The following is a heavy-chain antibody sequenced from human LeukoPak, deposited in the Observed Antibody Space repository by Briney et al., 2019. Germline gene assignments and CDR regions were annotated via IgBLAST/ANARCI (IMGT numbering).Heavy chain of an antibody. J-gene: IGHJ4*02. CDR2: INPDTGNP. V-gene: IGHV7-4-1*02. CDR3: ARAYQRLGELSLPDY. D-gene: IGHD3-16*02. Sequence: ASVKVSCKASGYTFTSYAMNWVRQAPGQGLEWMGWINPDTGNPSYAQGLTGRFVFSSDTSVSTAYLQITSLKADDTAVYYCARAYQRLGELSLPDYWGQGTLVTVSS. CDR1: GYTFTSYA.